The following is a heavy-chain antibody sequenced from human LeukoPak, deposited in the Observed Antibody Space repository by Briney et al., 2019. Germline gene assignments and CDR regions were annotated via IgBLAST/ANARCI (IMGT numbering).Heavy chain of an antibody. CDR2: IIPIFGTA. D-gene: IGHD5-24*01. CDR3: ARDFGDGYNYRHDAFDI. V-gene: IGHV1-69*13. J-gene: IGHJ3*02. Sequence: SVKVSCKASGGTFSSYAISWVRQAPGQGLEWMGGIIPIFGTANYAQKFQGRVTITADESTSTAYMELSSLRSEDTAVYYCARDFGDGYNYRHDAFDIWGQGTMVTVPS. CDR1: GGTFSSYA.